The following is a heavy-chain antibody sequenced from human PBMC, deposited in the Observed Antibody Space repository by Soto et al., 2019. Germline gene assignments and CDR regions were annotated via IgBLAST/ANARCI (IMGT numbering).Heavy chain of an antibody. D-gene: IGHD3-22*01. V-gene: IGHV1-18*01. Sequence: ASVKVSCKASGYTFTSYGISWVRQAPGQGLEWMGWISAYNGNTNYAQKLQGRVTMTTDTSTSTAYMGLRSLRSDDTAVYYCARDWYYYDSSGYAVWGYFDYWGQGTLVTVSS. CDR1: GYTFTSYG. CDR3: ARDWYYYDSSGYAVWGYFDY. CDR2: ISAYNGNT. J-gene: IGHJ4*02.